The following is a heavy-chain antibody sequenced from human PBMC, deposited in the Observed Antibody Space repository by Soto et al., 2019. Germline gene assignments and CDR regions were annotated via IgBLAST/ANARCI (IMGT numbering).Heavy chain of an antibody. CDR3: AKGGYKYGLDP. V-gene: IGHV3-23*01. CDR2: ISESGDNT. CDR1: GFTFSSSA. D-gene: IGHD5-18*01. Sequence: GGSLRLSCAASGFTFSSSAMSWVRQAPGKGPEWVPAISESGDNTFSADSVKGRFTISRDNTKNTLYLQMNSLRAEDTALYFCAKGGYKYGLDPWGQGTLVTVSS. J-gene: IGHJ5*02.